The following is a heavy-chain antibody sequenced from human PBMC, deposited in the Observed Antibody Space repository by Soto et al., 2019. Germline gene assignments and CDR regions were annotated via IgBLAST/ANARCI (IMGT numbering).Heavy chain of an antibody. CDR1: GGSFSGYY. CDR2: INHSGST. D-gene: IGHD4-17*01. Sequence: SETLSLTCAVYGGSFSGYYWSWIRQPPGKGLEWIGEINHSGSTNYNPSLKSRVTISVDTSKNQFSLKLSSVTAADTAVYYCARGKYSYGDYIMRRRKCFDIWGQGTMVTVSS. CDR3: ARGKYSYGDYIMRRRKCFDI. J-gene: IGHJ3*02. V-gene: IGHV4-34*01.